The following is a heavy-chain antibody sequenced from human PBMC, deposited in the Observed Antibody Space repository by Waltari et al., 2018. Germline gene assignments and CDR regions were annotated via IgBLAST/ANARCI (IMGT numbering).Heavy chain of an antibody. V-gene: IGHV3-48*04. Sequence: VQLVESGGGVVQPGRSLRLSCVASGFNFNISSMPWVRQVPGKGLEWISYLTSDSNTISYGDSVKGRFIISRDNAKNSLYLQMNSLRGEDTAVYYCARSTEGHFDFWGQGTLVTVSS. D-gene: IGHD1-1*01. CDR2: LTSDSNTI. CDR3: ARSTEGHFDF. J-gene: IGHJ4*02. CDR1: GFNFNISS.